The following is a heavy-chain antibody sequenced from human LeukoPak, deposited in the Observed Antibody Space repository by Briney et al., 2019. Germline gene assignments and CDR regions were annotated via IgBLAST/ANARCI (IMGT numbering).Heavy chain of an antibody. D-gene: IGHD3-22*01. CDR1: GFTFSSYG. CDR3: ARDIDFGSSGYNDY. CDR2: IWYDGSNK. V-gene: IGHV3-33*01. J-gene: IGHJ4*02. Sequence: GGSLRLSCAASGFTFSSYGMHWVRQAPGKGLEWVAVIWYDGSNKYYADSVKGRLTISRDNSKNTLYLQMNSLRAEDTAVYYCARDIDFGSSGYNDYWGQGTLVTVSS.